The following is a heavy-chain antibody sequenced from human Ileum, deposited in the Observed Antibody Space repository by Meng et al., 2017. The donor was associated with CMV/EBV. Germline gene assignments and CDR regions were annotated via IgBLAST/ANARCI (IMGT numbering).Heavy chain of an antibody. CDR1: GGSISMGDYW. D-gene: IGHD3-10*01. J-gene: IGHJ2*01. CDR3: ARAVAGWYFDL. Sequence: SGPGLVNPPPSLSPPLTVFGGSISMGDYWWSWIRQPPGMGLEWIGYISYSGSAYYNPSLRSRVTVSVDTSNNQFSLDLRSGTAADTAVYYCARAVAGWYFDLWGRGTLVTVSS. CDR2: ISYSGSA. V-gene: IGHV4-30-4*08.